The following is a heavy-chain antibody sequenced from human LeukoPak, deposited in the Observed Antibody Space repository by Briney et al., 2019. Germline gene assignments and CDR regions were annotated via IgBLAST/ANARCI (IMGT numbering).Heavy chain of an antibody. D-gene: IGHD6-19*01. V-gene: IGHV4-39*07. CDR1: GGSISSLTHY. CDR2: IYSSGRA. Sequence: NPSETLSLTCTVSGGSISSLTHYWGWIRQPPGKRLEWIGSIYSSGRAYYHPSLKSRLTMSVDTSQNQVSLKLSSVTAADTAVYYCARDIGVPDYGAFEMWGQGTMVTVSS. CDR3: ARDIGVPDYGAFEM. J-gene: IGHJ3*02.